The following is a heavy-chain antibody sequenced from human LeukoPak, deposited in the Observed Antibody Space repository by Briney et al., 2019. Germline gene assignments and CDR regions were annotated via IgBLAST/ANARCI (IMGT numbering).Heavy chain of an antibody. D-gene: IGHD3-22*01. V-gene: IGHV3-7*01. CDR1: GFTFSSYW. CDR3: ARDPNPLVYYDSSGYFDY. J-gene: IGHJ4*02. CDR2: IKQDGSEK. Sequence: PGGSLRLSCAASGFTFSSYWMSWVRQAPGKGLEWVANIKQDGSEKYYVDSVKGRFTISRDNAKNSLYLQMNSLRAEDTAVYYCARDPNPLVYYDSSGYFDYWGQGTLVTVSS.